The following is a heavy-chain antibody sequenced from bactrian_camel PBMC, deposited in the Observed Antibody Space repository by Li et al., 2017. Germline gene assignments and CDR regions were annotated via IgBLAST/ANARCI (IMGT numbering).Heavy chain of an antibody. CDR3: ATQSNEGGFGY. J-gene: IGHJ6*01. V-gene: IGHV3S63*01. Sequence: HVQLVESGGGSVQAGGTLKLNCKYSGYSVASDCVAWFRQVPGKDREGVARLWTGVDKPYYTDSVSGRFTISHDKARSTVYLEMNSLKPEDTALYYCATQSNEGGFGYWGKGTQVTVS. CDR2: LWTGVDKP. CDR1: GYSVASDC.